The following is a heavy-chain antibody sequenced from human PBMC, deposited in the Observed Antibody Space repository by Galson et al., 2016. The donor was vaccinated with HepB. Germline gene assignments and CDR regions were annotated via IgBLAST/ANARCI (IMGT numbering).Heavy chain of an antibody. Sequence: SLRLSCAASGFTFNSYAMNWVRQAPGKGLEWVSGISDSGHRTYYADSVKGRFTISRDNSKNTLYLYMYSLRAEDTAVYYCADFGSGSYIFDYWGQGTLVTVSS. D-gene: IGHD3-10*01. V-gene: IGHV3-23*01. J-gene: IGHJ4*02. CDR3: ADFGSGSYIFDY. CDR1: GFTFNSYA. CDR2: ISDSGHRT.